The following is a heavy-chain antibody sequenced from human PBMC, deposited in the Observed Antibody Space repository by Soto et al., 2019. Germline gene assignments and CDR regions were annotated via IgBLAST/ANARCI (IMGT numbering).Heavy chain of an antibody. CDR1: EDSINMDKYY. CDR3: ARLAGLGTISYYFGL. D-gene: IGHD3-9*01. CDR2: VYYLVNA. V-gene: IGHV4-39*01. Sequence: ADTLSVTGWVSEDSINMDKYYWGWMRHPPGKGREWIGIVYYLVNAYYNPSLHTRVTISLEKSRSQLSLKLNSVNAAESAVYFCARLAGLGTISYYFGLWGQGAMANASS. J-gene: IGHJ4*02.